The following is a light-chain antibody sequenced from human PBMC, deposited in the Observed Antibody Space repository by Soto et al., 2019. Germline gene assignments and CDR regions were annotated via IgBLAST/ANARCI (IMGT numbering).Light chain of an antibody. V-gene: IGLV2-23*01. CDR2: EGN. CDR1: SSDVGSYNL. CDR3: CSYAGTNTCV. J-gene: IGLJ1*01. Sequence: QSALTQPASVSGSPGQSITISCTGTSSDVGSYNLVSWYQQHPGKAPKLMIYEGNKRPSGVSNRFSGSKSANTASLTISGLQTEDEADYYCCSYAGTNTCVFGNGTKVTVL.